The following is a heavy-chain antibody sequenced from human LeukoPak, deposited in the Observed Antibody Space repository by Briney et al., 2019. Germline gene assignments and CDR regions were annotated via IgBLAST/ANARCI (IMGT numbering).Heavy chain of an antibody. D-gene: IGHD1-26*01. V-gene: IGHV3-23*01. J-gene: IGHJ4*02. CDR2: ISGSGGST. CDR1: GFTFSSYA. Sequence: TGGSLRLSCAASGFTFSSYAMSWVRQAPGKGLEWVSAISGSGGSTYYADSVKGRFTISRDNSKNTLYLQMNSLRAEDTAVYYCARPRSSLKWESSPVRLFYWGQGTLVTVSS. CDR3: ARPRSSLKWESSPVRLFY.